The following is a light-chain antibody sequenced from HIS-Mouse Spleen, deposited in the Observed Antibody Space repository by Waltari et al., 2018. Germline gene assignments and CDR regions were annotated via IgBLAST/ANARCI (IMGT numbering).Light chain of an antibody. Sequence: DIVMTQSPLSLPVTPGEPASISFSSSQSLLHSNGYNYLDWYLQKPGQSPQLLIYLGSNRASGVPDRFSGSGSGTDFTLKISRVEAEDVGVYYCMQALQTWTFGQGTKVEIK. CDR1: QSLLHSNGYNY. CDR2: LGS. CDR3: MQALQTWT. V-gene: IGKV2-28*01. J-gene: IGKJ1*01.